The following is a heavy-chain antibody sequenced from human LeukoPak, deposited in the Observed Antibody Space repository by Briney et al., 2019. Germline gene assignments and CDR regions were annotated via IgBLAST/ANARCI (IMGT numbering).Heavy chain of an antibody. CDR3: ARRFAAQLAFVDV. J-gene: IGHJ6*04. Sequence: GGSLRLSCAASEFTFSTYGMHWVRQAPGKGLEWVAFIRYDGSNKYYADSVKGRFTISRDNSKNTLYLQMGSLIAEDMAVYYCARRFAAQLAFVDVWGKGTTVTISS. CDR2: IRYDGSNK. D-gene: IGHD3-3*02. V-gene: IGHV3-30*02. CDR1: EFTFSTYG.